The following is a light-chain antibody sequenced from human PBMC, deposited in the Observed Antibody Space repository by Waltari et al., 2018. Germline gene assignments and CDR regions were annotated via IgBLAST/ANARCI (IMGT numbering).Light chain of an antibody. Sequence: DIQMTQSPSTLSASVGDSVTTPCRASQRITTWLAWYQQKPGRAPKLLIYKASTVQSGVPSRFSASGSGTEFTLTISSLQPDDFATYYCQQYHSFSRFAFGPGTKVHLK. V-gene: IGKV1-5*03. CDR1: QRITTW. J-gene: IGKJ3*01. CDR3: QQYHSFSRFA. CDR2: KAS.